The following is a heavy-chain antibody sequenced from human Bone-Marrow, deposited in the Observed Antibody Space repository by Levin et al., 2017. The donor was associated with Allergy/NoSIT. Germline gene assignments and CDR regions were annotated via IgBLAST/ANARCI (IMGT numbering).Heavy chain of an antibody. D-gene: IGHD5-12*01. V-gene: IGHV3-73*01. J-gene: IGHJ5*02. CDR3: TRLYDSGYDP. Sequence: ASVKVSCAASGFTFSGSALHWVRQASGKGLDWVGRIRSKANNYATAYAASVKGRFTISRDDSKSTAYLRMNRLKSEDTAMYYCTRLYDSGYDPWGQGALVTVSS. CDR2: IRSKANNYAT. CDR1: GFTFSGSA.